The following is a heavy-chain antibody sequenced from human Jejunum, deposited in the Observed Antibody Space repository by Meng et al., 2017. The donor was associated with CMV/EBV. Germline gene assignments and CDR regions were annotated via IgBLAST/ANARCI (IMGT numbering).Heavy chain of an antibody. CDR1: GFTFSSHW. V-gene: IGHV3-74*01. J-gene: IGHJ4*02. D-gene: IGHD1-26*01. CDR2: INSDGSST. Sequence: VQLVESGGDLVQRGESLRLACAASGFTFSSHWMHWVRQGPGKGLVWVSRINSDGSSTSYADSVKGRFTISRDNAKNTLYLQMNSLRVEDTAVYYCARERVSGSYLDDYWGQGTLVTVSS. CDR3: ARERVSGSYLDDY.